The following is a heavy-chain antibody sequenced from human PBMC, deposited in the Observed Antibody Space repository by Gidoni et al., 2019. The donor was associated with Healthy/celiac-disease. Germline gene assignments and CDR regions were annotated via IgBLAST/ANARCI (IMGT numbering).Heavy chain of an antibody. V-gene: IGHV4-61*02. D-gene: IGHD6-13*01. CDR2: IYTSGST. CDR3: ARGLGSLYSSSWYDWFDP. CDR1: GGSISSGSYY. Sequence: QVQLQESGPGLVKPSQTLSLTCTVSGGSISSGSYYWSWIRQPAGRGLEWIGRIYTSGSTNYNPSLKSRVTMSVDTSKNQFSLKLSSVTAADTAVYYCARGLGSLYSSSWYDWFDPWGQGTLVTVSS. J-gene: IGHJ5*02.